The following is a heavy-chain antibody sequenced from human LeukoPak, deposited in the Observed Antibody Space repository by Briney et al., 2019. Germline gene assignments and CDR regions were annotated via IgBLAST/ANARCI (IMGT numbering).Heavy chain of an antibody. CDR2: IYYSGST. J-gene: IGHJ5*02. Sequence: PSETLSLTCTVSGGSISSHYWSWIRQPPGKGLEWIGYIYYSGSTNYNPSLKSRVTISVDTSKNQFSLKLSSVTAADTAVYYCARLNATMTYYDFWSGYARNSWFDPWGQGTLVTVSS. D-gene: IGHD3-3*01. CDR1: GGSISSHY. V-gene: IGHV4-59*08. CDR3: ARLNATMTYYDFWSGYARNSWFDP.